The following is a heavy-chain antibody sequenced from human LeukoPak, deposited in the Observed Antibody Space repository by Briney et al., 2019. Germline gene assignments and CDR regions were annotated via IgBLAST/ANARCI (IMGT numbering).Heavy chain of an antibody. CDR2: IYYSGST. CDR1: GGSISSSSYY. CDR3: ARLGEITD. J-gene: IGHJ4*02. D-gene: IGHD1-14*01. V-gene: IGHV4-39*01. Sequence: SETLSLTCTVSGGSISSSSYYWGWIRQPPGKGLEWIGSIYYSGSTYYNPSLKSRVTISVDTSKNQFSLKLSSVTAADTAVYYCARLGEITDWGQGTLVTVSS.